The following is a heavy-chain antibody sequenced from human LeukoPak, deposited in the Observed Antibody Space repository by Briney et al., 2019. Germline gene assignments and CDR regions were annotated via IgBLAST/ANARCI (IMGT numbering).Heavy chain of an antibody. CDR2: INPNSDAT. D-gene: IGHD3-22*01. CDR1: GYTFTDRY. J-gene: IGHJ4*02. CDR3: ARAGYYFDSSIYYRAFFGY. V-gene: IGHV1-2*02. Sequence: ASVKVSCKASGYTFTDRYIYWVRQAPGQGFEWMGWINPNSDATNSAQKFQDRVTMTGDTSISTAYMELNSLRSDDTAVYYCARAGYYFDSSIYYRAFFGYWGQGTLVTVSS.